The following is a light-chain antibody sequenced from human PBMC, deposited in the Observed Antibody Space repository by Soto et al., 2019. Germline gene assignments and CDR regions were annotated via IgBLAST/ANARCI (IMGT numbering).Light chain of an antibody. J-gene: IGKJ4*01. CDR3: HQAAHFPLT. CDR1: QGIGTW. Sequence: DIPMTQSPSSVSASVGDRVTITCRASQGIGTWLAWYQQKPGKAPKYLIYGASSLHSGVPPRFSGSGSGTDFTLTISSLQPEDFATYYCHQAAHFPLTFGGGTRVEIK. CDR2: GAS. V-gene: IGKV1-12*01.